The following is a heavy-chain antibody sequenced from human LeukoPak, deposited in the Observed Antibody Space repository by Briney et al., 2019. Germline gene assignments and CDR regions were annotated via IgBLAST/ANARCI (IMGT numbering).Heavy chain of an antibody. CDR1: GFTFSSYE. CDR3: ARVFVGENFDY. V-gene: IGHV3-48*03. D-gene: IGHD1-14*01. J-gene: IGHJ4*02. Sequence: GGSLRLSCAASGFTFSSYEMNWVRQAPGKGLEWLSYISYTGSNKYYADSVEGRFTISRDNAKNSLYLQMNSLRAEDTAVYFCARVFVGENFDYWGQGTLVTVSS. CDR2: ISYTGSNK.